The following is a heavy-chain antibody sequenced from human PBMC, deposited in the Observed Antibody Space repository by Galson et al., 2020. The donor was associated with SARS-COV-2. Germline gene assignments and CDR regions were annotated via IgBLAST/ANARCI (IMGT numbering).Heavy chain of an antibody. Sequence: GGSLRLSCAASGFTFSDHYMDWVRQAPGKGLEWVGRTRNKANSYTTEYAASVKGRFTISRDDSKNSLYLQMNSLKTEDTAVYYCARDMRTYSSGWRGVYYYYGMDVWGQGTTVTVSS. CDR3: ARDMRTYSSGWRGVYYYYGMDV. CDR1: GFTFSDHY. J-gene: IGHJ6*02. D-gene: IGHD6-19*01. V-gene: IGHV3-72*01. CDR2: TRNKANSYTT.